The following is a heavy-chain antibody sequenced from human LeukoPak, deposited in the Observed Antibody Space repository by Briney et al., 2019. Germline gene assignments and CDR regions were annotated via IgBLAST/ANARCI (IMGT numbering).Heavy chain of an antibody. CDR1: GDSISNSAYY. J-gene: IGHJ6*02. CDR3: ARKTPGTSVDV. Sequence: PSETLSLTCTVSGDSISNSAYYWVWIRQPPGKGLEWIGTITNTGNTYSNPSLKSWVTISIDTSKTQISLKLTSVTAADTAVFYCARKTPGTSVDVWGQGTPVTVSS. CDR2: ITNTGNT. D-gene: IGHD3-10*01. V-gene: IGHV4-39*01.